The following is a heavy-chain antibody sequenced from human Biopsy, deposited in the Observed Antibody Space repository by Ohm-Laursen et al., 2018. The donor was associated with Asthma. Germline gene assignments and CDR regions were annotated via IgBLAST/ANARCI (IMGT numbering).Heavy chain of an antibody. CDR2: VNTGNGDT. Sequence: ASVKVSCKASGYNFISFAIHWVRQAPGQRLEWMSWVNTGNGDTKYSQKFQGRVTITRDTSASTAYMELRSLRSEDTATYYCARTYYDFLTGQVKDVFGVWGQGTMVTVSS. D-gene: IGHD3-9*01. V-gene: IGHV1-3*04. CDR3: ARTYYDFLTGQVKDVFGV. CDR1: GYNFISFA. J-gene: IGHJ3*01.